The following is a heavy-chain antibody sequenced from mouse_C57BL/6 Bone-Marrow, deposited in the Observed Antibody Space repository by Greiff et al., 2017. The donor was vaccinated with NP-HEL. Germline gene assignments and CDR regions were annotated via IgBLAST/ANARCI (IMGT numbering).Heavy chain of an antibody. CDR3: ATRDYDHGGFAY. V-gene: IGHV7-3*01. CDR1: GFTFTDYY. D-gene: IGHD2-4*01. Sequence: VQLKESGGGLVQPGGSLSLSCAASGFTFTDYYMSWVRQPPGKALEWLGFIRNKANGYTTEYSASVKGRFTISRDNSQSILYLQLNALRAEDSATYYCATRDYDHGGFAYWGQGTLVTVSA. CDR2: IRNKANGYTT. J-gene: IGHJ3*01.